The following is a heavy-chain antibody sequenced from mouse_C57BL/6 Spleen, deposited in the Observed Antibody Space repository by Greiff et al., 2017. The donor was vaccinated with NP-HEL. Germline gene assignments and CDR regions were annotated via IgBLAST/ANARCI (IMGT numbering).Heavy chain of an antibody. V-gene: IGHV1-69*01. Sequence: QVQLQQPGAELVMPGASVKLSCKASGYTFTSYWMHWVKQRPGQGLEWIGEIDPSDSYTNYNQKFKGKATLTVDKSSSPAYMQLSSLTSEDSAVYYCARRGYDAMDYWGQGTSVTVSS. CDR2: IDPSDSYT. J-gene: IGHJ4*01. CDR1: GYTFTSYW. CDR3: ARRGYDAMDY.